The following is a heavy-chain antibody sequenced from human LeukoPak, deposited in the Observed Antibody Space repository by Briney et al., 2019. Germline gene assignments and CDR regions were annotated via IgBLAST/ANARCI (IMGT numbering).Heavy chain of an antibody. D-gene: IGHD1-20*01. CDR2: INPNSGGT. CDR3: ARVAVLITGFYYFDY. Sequence: GESLKISCKGSGYSFTSYWIGWVRQAPGQGLEWMGWINPNSGGTNYAQKFQGRVTMTRDTSISTAYMELSRLRSDDTAVYYCARVAVLITGFYYFDYWGQGTLVTVSS. J-gene: IGHJ4*02. V-gene: IGHV1-2*02. CDR1: GYSFTSYW.